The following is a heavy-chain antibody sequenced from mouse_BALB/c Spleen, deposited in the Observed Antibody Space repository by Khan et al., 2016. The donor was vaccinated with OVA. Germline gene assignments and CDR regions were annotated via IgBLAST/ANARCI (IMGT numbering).Heavy chain of an antibody. J-gene: IGHJ3*01. Sequence: QVRLQQSGAELVKPGASVKLSCKTSGYTFTSYWIQWVKQRPGQGLGWIGQIFPGTGTTYYNEKFKVKATLTVDTSSNTAYMQFSSLTSEDSAVYFGARGYFGNYAFAYWGQGTLVTVSP. D-gene: IGHD2-1*01. CDR1: GYTFTSYW. V-gene: IGHV1S132*01. CDR2: IFPGTGTT. CDR3: ARGYFGNYAFAY.